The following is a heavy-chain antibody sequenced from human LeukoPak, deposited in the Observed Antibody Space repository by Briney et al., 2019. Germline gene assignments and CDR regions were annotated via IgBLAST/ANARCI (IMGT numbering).Heavy chain of an antibody. J-gene: IGHJ4*02. CDR2: VKYDGSTT. CDR1: GFTFSAYW. V-gene: IGHV3-74*01. CDR3: ARDLNWLLFDY. Sequence: QPGGSLRLSCAASGFTFSAYWMHWLRQAPGKGLVWVSRVKYDGSTTAYADSVKGRFTISRDNTRNILYLEMNSLRVEDTAVYYCARDLNWLLFDYWGQGALVTVSS. D-gene: IGHD3/OR15-3a*01.